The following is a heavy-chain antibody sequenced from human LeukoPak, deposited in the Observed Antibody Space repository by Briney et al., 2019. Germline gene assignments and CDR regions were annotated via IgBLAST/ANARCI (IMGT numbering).Heavy chain of an antibody. CDR2: IYYSGST. Sequence: SETLSLTCTVSGGSISSSSYYWGWIRQPPGKGLEWIGSIYYSGSTYYNPSLKSRVTISVDTSKNQFSLKLSSVTAADTAVYYCGGGGITMVRGVIRYYYYYYMDVWGKGTTVTISS. CDR3: GGGGITMVRGVIRYYYYYYMDV. V-gene: IGHV4-39*01. J-gene: IGHJ6*03. D-gene: IGHD3-10*01. CDR1: GGSISSSSYY.